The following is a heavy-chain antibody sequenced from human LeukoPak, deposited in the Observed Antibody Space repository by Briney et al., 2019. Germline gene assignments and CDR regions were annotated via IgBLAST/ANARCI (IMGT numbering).Heavy chain of an antibody. CDR2: VDPEDGET. J-gene: IGHJ6*03. Sequence: ASVKLSCKVSGYTFTDYYMHWVQQAPGKGLEWMGLVDPEDGETIYAEKFQGRVTITADTSTDTAYMELSSLRSEDTAVYYCSTWSGLDYYMDVWGKGTTVTVSS. CDR1: GYTFTDYY. CDR3: STWSGLDYYMDV. D-gene: IGHD3-3*01. V-gene: IGHV1-69-2*01.